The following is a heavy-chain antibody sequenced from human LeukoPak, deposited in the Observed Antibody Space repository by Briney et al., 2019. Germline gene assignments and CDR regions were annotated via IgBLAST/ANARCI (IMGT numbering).Heavy chain of an antibody. J-gene: IGHJ4*02. CDR3: ARAHDRGYYYGFDY. V-gene: IGHV3-66*01. CDR2: IYIAGNT. CDR1: GFTVSSNY. D-gene: IGHD3-22*01. Sequence: GGSLRLSCAASGFTVSSNYMSWVRQAPGKGLEWVSVIYIAGNTYYADSVQGRFTMSRENPENTLYLQMNSLRADDTAVYYCARAHDRGYYYGFDYWGQGTLVTVSS.